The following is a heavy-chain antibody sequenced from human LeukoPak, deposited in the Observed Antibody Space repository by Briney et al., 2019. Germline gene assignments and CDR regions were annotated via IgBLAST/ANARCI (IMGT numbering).Heavy chain of an antibody. CDR1: GFTFSSYS. J-gene: IGHJ3*02. CDR3: ARDRTGYIYGYLYNPDAFDI. CDR2: ISSSSSTI. V-gene: IGHV3-48*01. Sequence: GGSLRLSCAASGFTFSSYSMNWVRQAPGKGLEWVSYISSSSSTIYYADSVKGRFTISRDNAKNSLYLQMNSLRSEDTAVYYCARDRTGYIYGYLYNPDAFDIWGQGTMVTVSS. D-gene: IGHD5-18*01.